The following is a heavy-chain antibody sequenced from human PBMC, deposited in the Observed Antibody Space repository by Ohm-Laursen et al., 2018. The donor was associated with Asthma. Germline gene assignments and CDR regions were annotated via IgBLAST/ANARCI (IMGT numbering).Heavy chain of an antibody. CDR3: ASIQGYSYGPDY. V-gene: IGHV3-48*02. CDR1: GFTFRIYG. Sequence: SLRLSCSASGFTFRIYGMNWVRQAPGKELEWVSYISIGSATIHYGDSVKGRFTISRDDGKNSLYLQMNSLRDEDTAIYYCASIQGYSYGPDYWGQGTLVTVSS. CDR2: ISIGSATI. J-gene: IGHJ4*02. D-gene: IGHD5-18*01.